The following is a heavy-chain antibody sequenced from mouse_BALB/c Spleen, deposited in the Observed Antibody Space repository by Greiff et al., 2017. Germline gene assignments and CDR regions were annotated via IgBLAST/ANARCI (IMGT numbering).Heavy chain of an antibody. J-gene: IGHJ3*01. D-gene: IGHD2-3*01. CDR2: ISYSGST. V-gene: IGHV3-2*02. CDR1: GYSITSDYA. CDR3: ATDGYYVGFAY. Sequence: DVKLQESGPGLVKPSQSLSLTCTVTGYSITSDYAWNWIRQFPGNKLEWMGYISYSGSTSYNPSLKSRISITRDTSKNQFFLQLNSVTTEDTATYYCATDGYYVGFAYWGQGTLVTVSA.